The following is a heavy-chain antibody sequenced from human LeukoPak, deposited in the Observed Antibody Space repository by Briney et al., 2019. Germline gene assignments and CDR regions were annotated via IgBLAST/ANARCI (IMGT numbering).Heavy chain of an antibody. CDR2: INPNSGGT. D-gene: IGHD5-18*01. V-gene: IGHV1-2*06. J-gene: IGHJ4*02. CDR3: ARELGYRGYSYGAEVDY. CDR1: GYTFTSYG. Sequence: GASVKVSCKASGYTFTSYGISWVRQAPGQGLEWMGRINPNSGGTNYAQKFQGRVTMTRDTSISTAYMELSRLRSDDTAVYYCARELGYRGYSYGAEVDYWGQGTLVTVSS.